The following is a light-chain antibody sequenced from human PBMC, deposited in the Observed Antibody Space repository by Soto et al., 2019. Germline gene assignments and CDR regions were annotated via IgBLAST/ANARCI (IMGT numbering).Light chain of an antibody. J-gene: IGLJ3*02. CDR3: QSWDNTTMV. CDR1: KLGVKY. Sequence: SYELTQPPSVSVSPGQTVSVTCSGDKLGVKYACWFQQKPGQSPVLVIYQDTKRPSRIPERISGSNSGNTATLTISGTQAIDEADYYCQSWDNTTMVFGGGTKLTVL. V-gene: IGLV3-1*01. CDR2: QDT.